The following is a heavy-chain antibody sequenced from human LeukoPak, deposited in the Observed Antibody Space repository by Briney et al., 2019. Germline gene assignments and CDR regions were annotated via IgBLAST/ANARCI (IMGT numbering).Heavy chain of an antibody. D-gene: IGHD6-19*01. Sequence: GSLRLSCAASGFTVSSNYMSWVRQAPGKGLEWVSVIYSGGSTYYADSVKGRFTISRDNSKNTLYLQMNSLRAEDTAVYYCAKDGQWLVPGDYWGQGTLVTVSS. CDR2: IYSGGST. J-gene: IGHJ4*02. CDR1: GFTVSSNY. CDR3: AKDGQWLVPGDY. V-gene: IGHV3-66*01.